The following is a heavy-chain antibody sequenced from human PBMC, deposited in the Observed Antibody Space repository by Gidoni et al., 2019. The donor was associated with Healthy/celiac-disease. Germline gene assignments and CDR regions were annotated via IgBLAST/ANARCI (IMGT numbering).Heavy chain of an antibody. J-gene: IGHJ6*02. CDR1: GLTFSSYA. Sequence: QVQLVESGGVVVQPGTSLRLSCAAPGLTFSSYARHWVRQAPGKGLEWVAVISYDGSNKYYADSVKGRFTISRDNSKNTLYLQMNSLRAEDTAVYYCARDPTMVRGVIVGYGMDVWGQGTTVTVSS. CDR2: ISYDGSNK. V-gene: IGHV3-30-3*01. D-gene: IGHD3-10*01. CDR3: ARDPTMVRGVIVGYGMDV.